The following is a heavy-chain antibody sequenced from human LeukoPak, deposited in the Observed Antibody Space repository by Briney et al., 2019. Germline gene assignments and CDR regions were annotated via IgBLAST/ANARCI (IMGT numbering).Heavy chain of an antibody. D-gene: IGHD2-15*01. CDR2: MNPNSGNT. CDR3: ARGCCSGGSCYPRP. J-gene: IGHJ5*02. V-gene: IGHV1-8*01. CDR1: GHTFTSYD. Sequence: GASVKVSCKASGHTFTSYDINWVRQATGQGLEWMGWMNPNSGNTGYAQKFQGRVTMTRNTSISTAYMELSSLRSEDTAVYYCARGCCSGGSCYPRPWGQGTLVTVSS.